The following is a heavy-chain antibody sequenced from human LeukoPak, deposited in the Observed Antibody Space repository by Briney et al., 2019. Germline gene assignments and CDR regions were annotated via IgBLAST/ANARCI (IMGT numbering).Heavy chain of an antibody. CDR3: ARVGGSWPFDY. Sequence: GASVKVSCKASGYTFISYPMHWGRQAPGQRLEWMGWIDTGNGNTKYSQKFQDRVTITRDTSANTAYMELSSLRSEDTAVYFCARVGGSWPFDYWGQGSLVTVSS. D-gene: IGHD6-13*01. CDR1: GYTFISYP. CDR2: IDTGNGNT. J-gene: IGHJ4*02. V-gene: IGHV1-3*04.